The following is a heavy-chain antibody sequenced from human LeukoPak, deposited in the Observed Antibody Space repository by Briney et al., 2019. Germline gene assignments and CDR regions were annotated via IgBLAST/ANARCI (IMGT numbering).Heavy chain of an antibody. V-gene: IGHV1-18*01. Sequence: GASVKVSCKGSGYSFNNYGISWVRQAPGQGLEWRGWISGYSGNTNYAQMIQGRVTMTTDTSKSTAYMEVRSLRSDDTAMYYCARDVGDIVTIPAAISVPWGQGTLVTVSS. CDR3: ARDVGDIVTIPAAISVP. J-gene: IGHJ5*02. CDR2: ISGYSGNT. D-gene: IGHD2-2*01. CDR1: GYSFNNYG.